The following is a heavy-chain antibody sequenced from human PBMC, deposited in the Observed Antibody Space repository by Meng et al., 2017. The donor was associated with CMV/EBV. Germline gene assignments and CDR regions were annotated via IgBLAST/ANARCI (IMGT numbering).Heavy chain of an antibody. D-gene: IGHD6-13*01. Sequence: GSLRLSCAVSGGSISSSNWWSWVRQPPGKGLEWIGEIYRSGSTNYNPSLKSRVTISVDKSKNQFSLKLSSVTAADTAVYYCARGAGIAAAGRYWYFDLWGRGTLVTVSS. CDR1: GGSISSSNW. CDR3: ARGAGIAAAGRYWYFDL. CDR2: IYRSGST. V-gene: IGHV4-4*02. J-gene: IGHJ2*01.